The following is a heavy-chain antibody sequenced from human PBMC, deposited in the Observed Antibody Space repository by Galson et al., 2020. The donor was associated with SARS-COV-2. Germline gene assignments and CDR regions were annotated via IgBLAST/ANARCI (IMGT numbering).Heavy chain of an antibody. V-gene: IGHV3-23*01. CDR3: SKDHLRGPSGAFADVPLFDY. D-gene: IGHD3-10*01. Sequence: GGSLRLSCTTSEFTFNNYAMTWVRQAPGKGLEWVSTLSGSATFYADSVRGRFVISRDDSRNTVYLQMNSLRVEDAALYYCSKDHLRGPSGAFADVPLFDYWGQGTLVTVSS. CDR2: LSGSAT. CDR1: EFTFNNYA. J-gene: IGHJ4*02.